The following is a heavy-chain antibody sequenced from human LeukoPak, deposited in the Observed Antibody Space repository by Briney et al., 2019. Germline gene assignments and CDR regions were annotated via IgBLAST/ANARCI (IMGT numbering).Heavy chain of an antibody. V-gene: IGHV3-20*01. CDR2: INWNGGST. CDR3: ARAGYSSGWYAGFRHYYYYYMDV. J-gene: IGHJ6*03. D-gene: IGHD6-19*01. CDR1: GFTFDDYG. Sequence: PGGSLRLSCAASGFTFDDYGMSWVRQAPGKGLEWVSGINWNGGSTGYADSVKGRFTISRDNAKNSLYLQMNSLRAEDTALYHCARAGYSSGWYAGFRHYYYYYMDVWGKGTTVTISS.